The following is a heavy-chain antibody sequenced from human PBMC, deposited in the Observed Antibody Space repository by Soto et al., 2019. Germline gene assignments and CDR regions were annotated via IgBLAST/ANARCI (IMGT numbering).Heavy chain of an antibody. J-gene: IGHJ6*02. CDR1: GYTFTSYG. CDR2: ISAYNGNT. Sequence: ASVKVSCKASGYTFTSYGISWVRQAPGQGLEWMGWISAYNGNTNYAQKLQGRVTMTTDTSTSTAYMELRSLRSDDTAVYYCARDLRITMIVVVINYYYGMDVWGQGTTVTVSS. D-gene: IGHD3-22*01. CDR3: ARDLRITMIVVVINYYYGMDV. V-gene: IGHV1-18*04.